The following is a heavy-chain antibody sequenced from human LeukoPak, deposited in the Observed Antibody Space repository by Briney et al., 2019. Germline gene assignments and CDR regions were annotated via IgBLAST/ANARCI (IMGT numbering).Heavy chain of an antibody. CDR3: ARDPPGIAVASHFDY. J-gene: IGHJ4*02. CDR1: GGSISSYY. Sequence: PSETLSLTCTVSGGSISSYYWSWIRQPAGKGLEWIGRIYASGSTNYNPSLKSRVTMSVGTSKNQFSLKLSSVTAADTAVYYCARDPPGIAVASHFDYWGQGTLVTVSS. D-gene: IGHD6-19*01. CDR2: IYASGST. V-gene: IGHV4-4*07.